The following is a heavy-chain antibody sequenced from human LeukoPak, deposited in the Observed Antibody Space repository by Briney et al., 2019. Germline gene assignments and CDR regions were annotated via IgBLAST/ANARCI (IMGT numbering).Heavy chain of an antibody. D-gene: IGHD2-15*01. CDR2: IFPSGDT. CDR3: ARDCSGGTCPTGGRDVFDF. V-gene: IGHV4-4*02. CDR1: GGSFTDKNW. Sequence: SETLSLTCAVSGGSFTDKNWWSWVRQPPGKGLEWIGEIFPSGDTNYNPSLKSRVTMSIDKSRNQFSLELKSVTAADTAVYYCARDCSGGTCPTGGRDVFDFWGQGTMVTVSS. J-gene: IGHJ3*01.